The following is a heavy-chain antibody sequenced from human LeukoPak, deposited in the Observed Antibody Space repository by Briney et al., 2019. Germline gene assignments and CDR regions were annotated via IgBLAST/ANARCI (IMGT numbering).Heavy chain of an antibody. V-gene: IGHV1-18*01. Sequence: GASVKVSCKASGYTFTSYGTSWVRQAPGQGLEWMGWISAYNGNTNYAQKLQGRVTMTTDTSTSTAYMELRSLRSDDTAVYYCARDHDYVWGSYRPPSPPTDYWGQGTLSPSPQ. CDR1: GYTFTSYG. J-gene: IGHJ4*02. CDR3: ARDHDYVWGSYRPPSPPTDY. D-gene: IGHD3-16*02. CDR2: ISAYNGNT.